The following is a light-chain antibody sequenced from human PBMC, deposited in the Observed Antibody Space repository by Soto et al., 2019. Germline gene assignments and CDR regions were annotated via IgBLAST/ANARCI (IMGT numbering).Light chain of an antibody. Sequence: QSVLTQPPSASGTPGQRVTISCSGSSSNIGSNYVYWYQQLLGTAPKLLIYRNNQRPSGVPDRFSGSKSGTSASLAISGLRSEDEADYYCAAWDDSLSGGVVFGGGTKLTVL. V-gene: IGLV1-47*01. J-gene: IGLJ2*01. CDR3: AAWDDSLSGGVV. CDR1: SSNIGSNY. CDR2: RNN.